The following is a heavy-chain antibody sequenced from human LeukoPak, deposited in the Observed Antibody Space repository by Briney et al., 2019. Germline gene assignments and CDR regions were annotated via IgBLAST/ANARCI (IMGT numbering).Heavy chain of an antibody. J-gene: IGHJ3*02. D-gene: IGHD2-2*01. CDR2: INPNSGGT. CDR3: ARTGFSLVTAARDYSSSYAFDI. V-gene: IGHV1-2*02. CDR1: GYTFTCYY. Sequence: ASVKVSCKASGYTFTCYYMHWVRHAPGQGLEWMGWINPNSGGTNYAQEFQGRVTMTRDTSISTAYMELSRLRSDDTAEYYCARTGFSLVTAARDYSSSYAFDIWGQGTMVTVSS.